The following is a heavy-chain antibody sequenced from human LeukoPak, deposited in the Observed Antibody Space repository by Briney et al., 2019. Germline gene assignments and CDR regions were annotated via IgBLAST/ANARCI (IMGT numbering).Heavy chain of an antibody. D-gene: IGHD1-26*01. CDR3: TTHLSGRSPPD. CDR2: IKSKYDGGTT. Sequence: PGGSLRLSCVASGFIFSNAWMSWVRQAPGKGLEWLGRIKSKYDGGTTDYAAPVRGRFTISRDDSKNTVYLQMNSLKTEDTAVYYCTTHLSGRSPPDWGQGIMVTVSS. J-gene: IGHJ4*02. V-gene: IGHV3-15*01. CDR1: GFIFSNAW.